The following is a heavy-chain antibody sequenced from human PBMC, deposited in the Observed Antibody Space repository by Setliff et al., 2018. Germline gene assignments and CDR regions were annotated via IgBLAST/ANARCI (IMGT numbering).Heavy chain of an antibody. D-gene: IGHD3-22*01. V-gene: IGHV1-69*05. CDR3: ARAGVYYYDSSGYYLDY. J-gene: IGHJ4*02. CDR1: GGTFSSYA. CDR2: IIPIFGTA. Sequence: SVKVSCKASGGTFSSYAISWVRQAPGQGLEWMGGIIPIFGTANYAQKFQGRVTITTDESTSTAYMELSSLRSEDTAVYYCARAGVYYYDSSGYYLDYWGQGTLVTVSS.